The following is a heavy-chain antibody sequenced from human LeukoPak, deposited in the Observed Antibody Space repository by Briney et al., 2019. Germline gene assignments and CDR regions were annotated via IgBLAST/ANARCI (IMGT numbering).Heavy chain of an antibody. J-gene: IGHJ3*02. Sequence: SETLSLTCTVSGGSISSYYWNWIRQPPGKGLEWIGYIYYSGSTNYNPSLRSRVTFSVDTSKNQFSLRLSSVTAADTAVYYCARSTIAARFSAFDIRGQGTTVIVSS. CDR3: ARSTIAARFSAFDI. CDR2: IYYSGST. V-gene: IGHV4-59*01. CDR1: GGSISSYY. D-gene: IGHD6-6*01.